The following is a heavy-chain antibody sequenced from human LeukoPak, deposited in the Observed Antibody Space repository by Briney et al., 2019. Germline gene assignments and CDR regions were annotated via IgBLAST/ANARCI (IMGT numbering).Heavy chain of an antibody. CDR3: ARDLKNSSSWSGAFDI. J-gene: IGHJ3*02. CDR2: ISYDGSNK. D-gene: IGHD6-13*01. Sequence: PGGSLRLSCAASGFTFSSYGMHWVRQAPGKGLEWVAVISYDGSNKYYADSVKGRFTISRDNSKNTLYLQMNSLRAEDTAVYYCARDLKNSSSWSGAFDIWGQGTMVTVSS. CDR1: GFTFSSYG. V-gene: IGHV3-30*03.